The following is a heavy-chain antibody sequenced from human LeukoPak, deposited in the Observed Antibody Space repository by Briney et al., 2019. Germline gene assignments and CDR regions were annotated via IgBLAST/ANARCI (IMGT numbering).Heavy chain of an antibody. D-gene: IGHD3-22*01. CDR1: GGSFSGYY. V-gene: IGHV4-34*01. Sequence: SETLSLTCAVYGGSFSGYYWSWIRQPPGEGLEWIGEINHSGSTNYNPSLKSRVTISVDTSKNQFSLKLSSVTAADTAVYYCARAGYYDSSGLDYWGQGTLVTVSS. J-gene: IGHJ4*02. CDR3: ARAGYYDSSGLDY. CDR2: INHSGST.